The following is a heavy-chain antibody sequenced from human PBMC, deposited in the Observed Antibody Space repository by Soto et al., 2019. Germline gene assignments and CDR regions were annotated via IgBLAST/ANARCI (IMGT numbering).Heavy chain of an antibody. J-gene: IGHJ6*02. CDR1: GYTFTNYW. CDR3: AASIFYYGMDV. Sequence: GESLKISCKGSGYTFTNYWIGWVRQMPGKGLEWMGIIYPGDSDTKYNPSFQGQVTISADKSITTTYLQWSSLKASDTAIYYCAASIFYYGMDVWGQGTAVTVSS. V-gene: IGHV5-51*01. CDR2: IYPGDSDT.